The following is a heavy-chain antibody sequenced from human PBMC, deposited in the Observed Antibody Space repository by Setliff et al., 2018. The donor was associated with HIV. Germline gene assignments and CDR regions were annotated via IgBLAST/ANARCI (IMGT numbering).Heavy chain of an antibody. Sequence: ASVKVSCKASGYTFTAYYIHWVRQAPGQGPEWMGWINPYSGGTNYAQNFQGWVTMTRDTSIRTAYMELSRLTSDDTALYFCVREVRAAYKGPLWFGQSDPRPDTFDIWGQGTMFTVSS. CDR1: GYTFTAYY. J-gene: IGHJ3*02. CDR3: VREVRAAYKGPLWFGQSDPRPDTFDI. CDR2: INPYSGGT. D-gene: IGHD3-10*01. V-gene: IGHV1-2*04.